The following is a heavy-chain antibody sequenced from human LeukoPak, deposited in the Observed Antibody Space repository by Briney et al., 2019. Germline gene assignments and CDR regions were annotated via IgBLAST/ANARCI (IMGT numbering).Heavy chain of an antibody. J-gene: IGHJ4*02. V-gene: IGHV4-59*01. D-gene: IGHD2-2*01. CDR3: ARVRGSSTLSAEFDY. CDR2: IYYSGST. Sequence: PSETLSLTCTVSGGSISSYYWSWIRQPPGKGLEWIGYIYYSGSTSYNPSLKSRVTISVDTSKNQFSLKLSSVTAADTAVYYCARVRGSSTLSAEFDYWGQGTLVTVSS. CDR1: GGSISSYY.